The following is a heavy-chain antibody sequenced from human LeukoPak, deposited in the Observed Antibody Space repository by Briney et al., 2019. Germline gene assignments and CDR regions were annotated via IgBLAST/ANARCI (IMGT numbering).Heavy chain of an antibody. V-gene: IGHV1-69*13. J-gene: IGHJ4*02. CDR1: GGTFSSYA. D-gene: IGHD3-10*01. CDR3: ARGTEGYYYGSGINY. Sequence: ASVKVSCKASGGTFSSYAISWVRQAPGQGLEWMGGIIPIFGTANYAQKFQGRVTITADESTSTAYMELSSLRSEDTAVYYCARGTEGYYYGSGINYWGQGTLVTVSS. CDR2: IIPIFGTA.